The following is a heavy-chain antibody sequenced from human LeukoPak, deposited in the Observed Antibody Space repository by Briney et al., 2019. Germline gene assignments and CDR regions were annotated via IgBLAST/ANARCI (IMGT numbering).Heavy chain of an antibody. CDR3: ARVKDILTGYSRYFDY. D-gene: IGHD3-9*01. Sequence: GASVKVSCKASGYTFTSYAMHWVRQAPGQRLEWMVWINAGNGNTKYSQKFQGRVTITRDTSASTAYMELSSLRSEDTAVYYCARVKDILTGYSRYFDYWGQGTLVTVSS. CDR1: GYTFTSYA. CDR2: INAGNGNT. V-gene: IGHV1-3*01. J-gene: IGHJ4*02.